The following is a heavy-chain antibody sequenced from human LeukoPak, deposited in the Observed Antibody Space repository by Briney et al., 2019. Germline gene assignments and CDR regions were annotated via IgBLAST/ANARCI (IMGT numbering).Heavy chain of an antibody. Sequence: GGSLRLSCAASGFTFSDYYMSWIRQARGKGVEGVSYISSSGSTIYYADSVKGRFTISRDNARNSLYVQMNSLRAEDTAVYYCARANSGYFVVSWGQGTLLTVSS. V-gene: IGHV3-11*01. J-gene: IGHJ4*02. CDR3: ARANSGYFVVS. D-gene: IGHD3-22*01. CDR1: GFTFSDYY. CDR2: ISSSGSTI.